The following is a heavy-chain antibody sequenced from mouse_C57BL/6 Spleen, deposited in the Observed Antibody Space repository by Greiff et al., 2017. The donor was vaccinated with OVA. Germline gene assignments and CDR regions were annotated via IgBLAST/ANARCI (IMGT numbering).Heavy chain of an antibody. CDR2: IRSKSSNYAT. Sequence: EVMLVESGGGLVQPKGSLKLSCAASGFTFNTYAMHWVRQAPGKGLDWVARIRSKSSNYATYYADPVKDRLTISRDESQSILYLQMNSLKTEDTAMYYCVRAYYSNAMDYWGQGTSVTVSS. J-gene: IGHJ4*01. CDR3: VRAYYSNAMDY. D-gene: IGHD2-5*01. CDR1: GFTFNTYA. V-gene: IGHV10-3*01.